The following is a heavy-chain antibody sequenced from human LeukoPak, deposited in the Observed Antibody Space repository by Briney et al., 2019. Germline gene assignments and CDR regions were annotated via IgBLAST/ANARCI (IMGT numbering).Heavy chain of an antibody. D-gene: IGHD3-10*01. CDR3: ARDDYGSGYFDY. J-gene: IGHJ4*02. Sequence: GGSLRLSCAASGFTVSSNYMSWVRQAPGKGLEWVSVIYSGGSTYYADSVKGRFTISRDNSKNTLYLQMNSLRAEDTAVYYCARDDYGSGYFDYWGQGTLVTVSS. V-gene: IGHV3-66*01. CDR1: GFTVSSNY. CDR2: IYSGGST.